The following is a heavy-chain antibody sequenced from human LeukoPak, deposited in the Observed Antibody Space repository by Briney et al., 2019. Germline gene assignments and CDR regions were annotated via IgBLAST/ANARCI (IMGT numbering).Heavy chain of an antibody. V-gene: IGHV3-30-3*01. D-gene: IGHD6-13*01. CDR3: ARGSSWYDY. CDR2: ISYDGSNK. CDR1: GFTFSSYA. J-gene: IGHJ4*02. Sequence: GGSLRLSCAASGFTFSSYAMHRVRQAPGKGLEWVAVISYDGSNKYYADSVKGRFTISRDNSKNTLYLQMNSLRAEDTAVYYCARGSSWYDYWGQGTLVTVSS.